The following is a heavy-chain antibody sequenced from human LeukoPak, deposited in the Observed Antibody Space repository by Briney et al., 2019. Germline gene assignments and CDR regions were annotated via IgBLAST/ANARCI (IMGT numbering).Heavy chain of an antibody. CDR2: IFHSGST. D-gene: IGHD3-22*01. J-gene: IGHJ4*02. Sequence: SETLSLTCAVSGDSISSNKWWSWVRQPPGKGLEWIGEIFHSGSTNYNPSLKSRVTISVDKSKNQFSLKMSSVTAADTAVYYCARGGELLRYYYDSSGYYPYYFDYWGQGTLVTVSS. CDR1: GDSISSNKW. V-gene: IGHV4-4*02. CDR3: ARGGELLRYYYDSSGYYPYYFDY.